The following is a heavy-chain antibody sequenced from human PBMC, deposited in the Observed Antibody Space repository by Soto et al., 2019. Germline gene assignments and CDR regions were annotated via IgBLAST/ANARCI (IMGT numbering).Heavy chain of an antibody. CDR2: ISNGGDT. D-gene: IGHD2-15*01. CDR1: GLIVSSTY. J-gene: IGHJ3*02. V-gene: IGHV3-66*01. CDR3: AREPRYCSGGSCSITGDAFDI. Sequence: EVQLVESGGGLVQPGGSLRLSCAASGLIVSSTYMSWVRQAPGKGLEWVSDISNGGDTNYADSVKGRLSLSRDISNNTLHLQMSSLGVEDTAVYYCAREPRYCSGGSCSITGDAFDIWGQGTMVTVSS.